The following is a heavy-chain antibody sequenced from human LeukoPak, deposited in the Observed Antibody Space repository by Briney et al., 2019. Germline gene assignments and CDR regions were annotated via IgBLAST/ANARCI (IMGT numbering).Heavy chain of an antibody. V-gene: IGHV4-59*01. D-gene: IGHD5-24*01. CDR3: ARSAVETATIVDY. CDR2: IYYSGST. CDR1: GGSISSYY. Sequence: SETLSLTCTVSGGSISSYYWSWIRQPPGKGLEWIGYIYYSGSTNYNPSLKSRVTISVDTSKNQFSLKLSSVTAADTAVYYCARSAVETATIVDYWGQGTLVTVSS. J-gene: IGHJ4*02.